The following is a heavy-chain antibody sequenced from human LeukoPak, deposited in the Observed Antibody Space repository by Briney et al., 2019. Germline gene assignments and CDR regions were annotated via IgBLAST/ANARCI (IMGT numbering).Heavy chain of an antibody. Sequence: GGSLRLSCAASGFTFSSYAMSWVRQAPGKGLEWVSSISSSSSYIYYADSVKGRFTISRDNAKNSLYLQMSSLRAEDTAVYYCARSGVSSSLDYWGQGTLVTVSS. CDR2: ISSSSSYI. D-gene: IGHD6-13*01. CDR1: GFTFSSYA. J-gene: IGHJ4*02. CDR3: ARSGVSSSLDY. V-gene: IGHV3-21*01.